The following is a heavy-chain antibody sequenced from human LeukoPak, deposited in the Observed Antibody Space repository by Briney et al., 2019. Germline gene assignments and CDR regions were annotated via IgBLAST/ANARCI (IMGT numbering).Heavy chain of an antibody. Sequence: GGSLRLSCAASGFTFDDYAMHWVRQAPGKGLEWVSGISWNSGSIGYADSVKGRFTISRDNAKNSLYLQMNSLRAEDTALYYCXXXXXXXDSSGYPFDYWGRGTLVTVSS. CDR1: GFTFDDYA. CDR3: XXXXXXXDSSGYPFDY. CDR2: ISWNSGSI. D-gene: IGHD3-22*01. V-gene: IGHV3-9*01. J-gene: IGHJ4*02.